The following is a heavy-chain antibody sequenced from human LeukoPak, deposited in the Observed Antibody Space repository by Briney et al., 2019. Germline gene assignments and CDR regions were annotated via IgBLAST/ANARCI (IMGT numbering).Heavy chain of an antibody. V-gene: IGHV3-33*01. CDR2: IWYDGSNK. CDR3: ARETLPYFYDSGSRH. Sequence: PGGSLRLSGAASGFTCSSYALHWVRPAPGKGMEGAAVIWYDGSNKYYADSVKGRFTISRDNSKNTLYLQTNSLRAEDTAVYYCARETLPYFYDSGSRHWGQGTLVTVSS. D-gene: IGHD3-10*01. J-gene: IGHJ4*02. CDR1: GFTCSSYA.